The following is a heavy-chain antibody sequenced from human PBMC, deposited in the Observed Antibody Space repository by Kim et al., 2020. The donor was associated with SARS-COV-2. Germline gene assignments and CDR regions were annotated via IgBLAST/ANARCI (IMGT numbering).Heavy chain of an antibody. J-gene: IGHJ5*02. V-gene: IGHV7-4-1*02. CDR1: GYTFTSYA. Sequence: ASVKVSCKASGYTFTSYAMNWVRQAPGQGLEWMGWINTNTGNPTYAQGFTGRFVFSLDTSVSTAYLQISSLKAEDTAVYYCARSLNVLLWFRELSGWFDPWGQGTLVTVSS. CDR3: ARSLNVLLWFRELSGWFDP. CDR2: INTNTGNP. D-gene: IGHD3-10*01.